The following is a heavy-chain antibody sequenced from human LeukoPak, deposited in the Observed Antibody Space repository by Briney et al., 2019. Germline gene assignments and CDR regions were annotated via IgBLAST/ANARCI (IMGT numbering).Heavy chain of an antibody. Sequence: GGSLRLSCAASGFTFSSYWMHWVRQAPGKGLVWVSRINSDGSSTSYADSVKGRFTISRDNAKNTLYLQMNSLRVEDTAVYYCARQVSLSSSWAAYDAFDIWGQGTMVTFSS. V-gene: IGHV3-74*01. CDR3: ARQVSLSSSWAAYDAFDI. CDR2: INSDGSST. CDR1: GFTFSSYW. D-gene: IGHD6-13*01. J-gene: IGHJ3*02.